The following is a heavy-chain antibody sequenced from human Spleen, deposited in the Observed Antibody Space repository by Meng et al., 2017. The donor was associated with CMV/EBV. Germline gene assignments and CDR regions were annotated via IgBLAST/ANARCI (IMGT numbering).Heavy chain of an antibody. D-gene: IGHD3-22*01. V-gene: IGHV6-1*01. CDR3: ARGVDDSSGSTLLAFDF. J-gene: IGHJ3*01. CDR1: GDSVANTSAT. CDR2: TYYRSQWFN. Sequence: SCVVSGDSVANTSATWNWIRQSPSRGLEWLGRTYYRSQWFNYYAVSVKSRMSVSSDASKNQFSLQLNSVTPEDTAMYYCARGVDDSSGSTLLAFDFWGQGTMVTVSS.